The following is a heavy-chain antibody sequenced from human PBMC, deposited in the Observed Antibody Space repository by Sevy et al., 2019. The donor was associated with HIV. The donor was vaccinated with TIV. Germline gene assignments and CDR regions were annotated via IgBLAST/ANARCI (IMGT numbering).Heavy chain of an antibody. CDR1: GFTSSNAW. Sequence: GGSLRLSCAGSGFTSSNAWMNWVRQAPGKGLEWVGRIISISDGGTADYAAPVKGRFTISRHDSKNTLYLQMNSLKTEDTAVYFCTTEQGYCSGYSCSDFDNWGQGTLVTVSS. CDR3: TTEQGYCSGYSCSDFDN. CDR2: IISISDGGTA. D-gene: IGHD2-15*01. J-gene: IGHJ4*02. V-gene: IGHV3-15*07.